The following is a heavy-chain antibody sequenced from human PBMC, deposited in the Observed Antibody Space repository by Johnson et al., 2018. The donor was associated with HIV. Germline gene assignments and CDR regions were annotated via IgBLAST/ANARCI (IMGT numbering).Heavy chain of an antibody. CDR1: GFTVSRNY. CDR3: AKDDALQREPNAFDI. V-gene: IGHV3-66*02. D-gene: IGHD1-14*01. Sequence: VQLVESGGGLVQPGGSLRLSCAASGFTVSRNYMSWVRQAPGKGLEWVSVIYSGGSTYHADSVRGRFTISRDNSRNTLFLQMNSLRAEDTAMYFCAKDDALQREPNAFDIWGQGTMVTVSS. CDR2: IYSGGST. J-gene: IGHJ3*02.